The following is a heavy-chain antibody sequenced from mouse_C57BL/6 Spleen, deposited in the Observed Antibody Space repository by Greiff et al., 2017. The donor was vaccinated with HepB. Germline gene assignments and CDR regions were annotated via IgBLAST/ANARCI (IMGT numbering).Heavy chain of an antibody. J-gene: IGHJ2*01. CDR1: GYTFTSYT. D-gene: IGHD1-1*01. CDR2: INPSSGYT. Sequence: QVQLKESGAELARPGASVKMSCKASGYTFTSYTMHWVKQRPGQGLEWIGYINPSSGYTKYNQKFKDKATLTADKSSSTAYMQLSSLTSEDSAVYYCARFPFYGSHVDYWGQGTTLTVSS. CDR3: ARFPFYGSHVDY. V-gene: IGHV1-4*01.